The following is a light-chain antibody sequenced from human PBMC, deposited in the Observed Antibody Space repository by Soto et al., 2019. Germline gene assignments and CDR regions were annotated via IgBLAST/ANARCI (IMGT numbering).Light chain of an antibody. CDR3: TSYTTSTTVV. Sequence: QSALTQPASVSGSPGQSITISCTGTSSDVGAYNYVSWYQQYPGKAPKLMIYEVSNRPSGVSNRFSGYKSGNTASLTISGLQAEDEADYYCTSYTTSTTVVFGTATKLTVL. J-gene: IGLJ1*01. V-gene: IGLV2-14*01. CDR1: SSDVGAYNY. CDR2: EVS.